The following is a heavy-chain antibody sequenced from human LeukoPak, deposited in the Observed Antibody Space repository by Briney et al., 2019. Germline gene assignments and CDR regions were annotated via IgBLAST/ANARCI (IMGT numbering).Heavy chain of an antibody. CDR1: GFSFSVNW. Sequence: PGGSLRLSCAASGFSFSVNWMSWVRQAPGKGPEWVASIKQDGSEKYYVDSVSGRFTISRDNAKNSLYLQMNSLRAEDTAVYYCAKEGYWGQGTQVTVSS. CDR2: IKQDGSEK. CDR3: AKEGY. J-gene: IGHJ4*02. V-gene: IGHV3-7*01.